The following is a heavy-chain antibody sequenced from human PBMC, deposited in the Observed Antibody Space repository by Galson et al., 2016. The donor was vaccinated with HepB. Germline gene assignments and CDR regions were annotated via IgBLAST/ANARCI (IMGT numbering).Heavy chain of an antibody. CDR1: GFTFNRPY. D-gene: IGHD2-2*01. V-gene: IGHV3-74*01. CDR2: TNTDGSST. CDR3: ASTRYPYSMDV. Sequence: SLRLSCAASGFTFNRPYMHWVRQAPGKGLVWVSVTNTDGSSTTYADAVKGRFTISSGNAKKTLYLQMNSLRAEDTAVYYCASTRYPYSMDVWGQGTTVTVSS. J-gene: IGHJ6*02.